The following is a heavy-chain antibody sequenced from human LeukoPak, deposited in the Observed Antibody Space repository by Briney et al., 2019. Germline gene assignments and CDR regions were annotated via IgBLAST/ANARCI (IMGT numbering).Heavy chain of an antibody. J-gene: IGHJ6*03. CDR3: ARGTPAAATKYYYFYYMDV. CDR2: IYTSGST. CDR1: GGSISSYY. D-gene: IGHD6-13*01. V-gene: IGHV4-4*07. Sequence: SETLSLTCTVSGGSISSYYWSWIRQPAGKGLEWIGRIYTSGSTNYNPSPKSRVTMSVDTSKNQFSLKLSSVTAADTAVYYCARGTPAAATKYYYFYYMDVWGKGTTVTISS.